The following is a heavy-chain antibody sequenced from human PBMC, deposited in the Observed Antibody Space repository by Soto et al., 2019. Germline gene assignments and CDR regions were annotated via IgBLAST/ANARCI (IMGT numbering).Heavy chain of an antibody. Sequence: QVQLVESGGGLVKPGGSLRLSCAASGFTFSDYYMSWIRQAPGKGLEWVSYISSSGSTIYYADSVKGRFTISRDNAKNSLYLQMNSLRAEDTAVYYCAREDVPGTVRCSSTSCYSHYYYGMDVWGQGTMVTVSS. V-gene: IGHV3-11*01. J-gene: IGHJ6*02. CDR3: AREDVPGTVRCSSTSCYSHYYYGMDV. CDR1: GFTFSDYY. D-gene: IGHD2-2*02. CDR2: ISSSGSTI.